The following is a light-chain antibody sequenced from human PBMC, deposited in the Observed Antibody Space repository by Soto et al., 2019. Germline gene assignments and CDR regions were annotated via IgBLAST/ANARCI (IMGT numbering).Light chain of an antibody. CDR3: AAWDKSLSGGV. J-gene: IGLJ2*01. CDR2: ENN. Sequence: QSVLTQPLSVSAAAGQKVTISCSGSSSNIGSDYVSWYQQLPGTAPKLLIYENNKRPSGIPDRFSGSKSGTSATLGITGLQTGDEADYYCAAWDKSLSGGVFGGGTKLTVL. V-gene: IGLV1-51*02. CDR1: SSNIGSDY.